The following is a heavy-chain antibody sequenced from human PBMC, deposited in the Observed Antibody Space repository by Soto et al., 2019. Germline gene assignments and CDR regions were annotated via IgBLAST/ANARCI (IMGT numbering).Heavy chain of an antibody. V-gene: IGHV5-51*01. CDR3: ARHAGSYFFPINHYYYYGMDV. CDR2: IYPGDSDT. J-gene: IGHJ6*02. D-gene: IGHD1-26*01. Sequence: PVESLKISCKGSGYNFTNYWIGWVRQMPGKGLESMGIIYPGDSDTRYSPSFQGQVTISADKSISTAYLQWSSLKASDTAMYYCARHAGSYFFPINHYYYYGMDVWGQGTTVTVSS. CDR1: GYNFTNYW.